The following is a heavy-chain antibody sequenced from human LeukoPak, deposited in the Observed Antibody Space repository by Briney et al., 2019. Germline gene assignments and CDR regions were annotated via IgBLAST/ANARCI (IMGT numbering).Heavy chain of an antibody. J-gene: IGHJ4*02. V-gene: IGHV3-33*06. Sequence: PGRSLRLSCATSGFTFSHSGMQCVRHAPGKGREWVAVIWSDGTNTYYGYTVKCRFTMSRDNSHTPVYLQMNSLRAADTAVYYCAKDAQRGFDYSNSLDKWGQGTLVTVSS. CDR3: AKDAQRGFDYSNSLDK. CDR1: GFTFSHSG. D-gene: IGHD4-11*01. CDR2: IWSDGTNT.